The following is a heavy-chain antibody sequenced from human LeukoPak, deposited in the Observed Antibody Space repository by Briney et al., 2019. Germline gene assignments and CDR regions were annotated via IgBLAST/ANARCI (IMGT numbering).Heavy chain of an antibody. CDR2: ISGSGGST. CDR3: AKVVTTYCGGGCYDRGYYYGMDV. Sequence: GGSLRLSCAASGFTLSSYAMSWVRQAPGKGLGWVSAISGSGGSTYYADSAKGRFTISRDNSKNTLYLQMNSLRAEDTAVYYCAKVVTTYCGGGCYDRGYYYGMDVWGQGTTVTVSS. V-gene: IGHV3-23*01. D-gene: IGHD2-21*02. J-gene: IGHJ6*02. CDR1: GFTLSSYA.